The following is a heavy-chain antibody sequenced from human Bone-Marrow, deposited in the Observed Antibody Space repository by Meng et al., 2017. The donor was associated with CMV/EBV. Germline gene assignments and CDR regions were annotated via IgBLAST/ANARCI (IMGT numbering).Heavy chain of an antibody. V-gene: IGHV1-46*01. CDR2: INPSGGST. Sequence: ASVKVSCKASGYTFTSYYMHWVRQAPGQGLEWMGIINPSGGSTSYAQKFQGRVTMTRDTSTSTVYMELSSLRSEDTAVYYCARAQLGITMIRGVTPYFDYWGQGTLVTVSS. J-gene: IGHJ4*02. CDR1: GYTFTSYY. CDR3: ARAQLGITMIRGVTPYFDY. D-gene: IGHD3-10*01.